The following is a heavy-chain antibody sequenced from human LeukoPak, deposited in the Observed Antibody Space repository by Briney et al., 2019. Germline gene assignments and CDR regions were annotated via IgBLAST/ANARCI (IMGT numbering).Heavy chain of an antibody. D-gene: IGHD2-8*01. Sequence: PGGSLRLSCAASGFTVSSNYMSWVRQAPGKGLEWVSVIYSGGSTYYADSVKGRFTISRDNSKNTLYLQMNSLRAEDTAVYYCARALPYGYFDYWGQGTLVTVSS. CDR3: ARALPYGYFDY. CDR2: IYSGGST. J-gene: IGHJ4*02. CDR1: GFTVSSNY. V-gene: IGHV3-53*01.